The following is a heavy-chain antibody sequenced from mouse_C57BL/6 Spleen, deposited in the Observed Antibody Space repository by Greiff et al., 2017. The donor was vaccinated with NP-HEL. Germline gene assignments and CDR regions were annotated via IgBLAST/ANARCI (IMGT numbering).Heavy chain of an antibody. CDR1: GYSITSGYD. V-gene: IGHV3-1*01. J-gene: IGHJ3*01. D-gene: IGHD4-1*01. CDR3: AGGDWAWFAY. Sequence: DVKLQESGPGMVKPSQSLSLTCTVTGYSITSGYDWHWIRHFPGNKLEWMGYISYSGSTNYNPSLKSRISITHDTSKNHFFLTLNSVTTENTAPYICAGGDWAWFAYWGQGTLVTVSA. CDR2: ISYSGST.